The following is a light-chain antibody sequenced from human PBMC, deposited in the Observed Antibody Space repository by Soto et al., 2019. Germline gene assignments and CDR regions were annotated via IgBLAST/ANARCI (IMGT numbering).Light chain of an antibody. CDR1: QSVRTK. CDR2: GAS. Sequence: EIVMTQSPGTLSVSPGEGATLFCRASQSVRTKLAWYQQRAGQAPRPLMYGASTRATGIPDRFSGSGSGTEFTLTISSLQSEDFAVYYCQQYNSWPPITFGQGTRLEIK. V-gene: IGKV3-15*01. CDR3: QQYNSWPPIT. J-gene: IGKJ5*01.